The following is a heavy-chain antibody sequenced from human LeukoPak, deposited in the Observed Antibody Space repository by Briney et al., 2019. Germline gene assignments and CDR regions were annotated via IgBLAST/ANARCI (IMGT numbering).Heavy chain of an antibody. V-gene: IGHV1-2*02. CDR2: INPNSGGT. Sequence: ASVKVSCKASGYTFTGYYMHWVRQAPGQGPERMGWINPNSGGTNYAQKFQGRVTMTRDTSISTAYMELSRLRSDDTAVYYCAREYSSSYLDYWGQGTLVTVSS. CDR1: GYTFTGYY. D-gene: IGHD6-13*01. CDR3: AREYSSSYLDY. J-gene: IGHJ4*02.